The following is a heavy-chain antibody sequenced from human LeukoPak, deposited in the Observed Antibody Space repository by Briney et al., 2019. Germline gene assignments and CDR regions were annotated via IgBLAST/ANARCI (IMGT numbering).Heavy chain of an antibody. V-gene: IGHV1-2*02. D-gene: IGHD4-23*01. J-gene: IGHJ4*02. CDR3: ARDPTTVVTGFFDY. CDR1: GYTFTGYY. CDR2: INPNSGGT. Sequence: RASVKVSCKASGYTFTGYYMHWVRQAPGQGLEWMGWINPNSGGTNYAQKFQGRVTMTRDTSISTAYMELSRLRSDDTAVYYCARDPTTVVTGFFDYWGQGTLVTVSS.